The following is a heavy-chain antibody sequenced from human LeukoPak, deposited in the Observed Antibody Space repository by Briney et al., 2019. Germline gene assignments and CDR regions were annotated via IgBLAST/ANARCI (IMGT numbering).Heavy chain of an antibody. V-gene: IGHV4-34*01. D-gene: IGHD3-10*01. J-gene: IGHJ4*02. CDR1: GGSFSGYY. CDR2: INHSGST. Sequence: NPSETLSLTCVVYGGSFSGYYWSWIRQPPGKGQEWVGEINHSGSTNYNPSLKSRVTISVDMSKNQFSLKLSSVTAADTAVYYCARRPLDHRGSSPTYFDYWGQGTLVTLSS. CDR3: ARRPLDHRGSSPTYFDY.